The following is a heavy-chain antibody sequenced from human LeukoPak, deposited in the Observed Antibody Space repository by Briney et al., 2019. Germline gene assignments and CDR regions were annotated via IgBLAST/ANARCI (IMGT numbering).Heavy chain of an antibody. CDR1: GFTFSDYY. V-gene: IGHV3-11*04. Sequence: SGGSLRLSCAASGFTFSDYYMSWIRQAPGKGLEWLSYISSSGSTIYYADSVKGRFTISRDNSKNTLYLQMNSLRAEDTAVYYCAKDSSYYDSKAIDYWGQGTLVTVSS. CDR2: ISSSGSTI. CDR3: AKDSSYYDSKAIDY. J-gene: IGHJ4*02. D-gene: IGHD3-22*01.